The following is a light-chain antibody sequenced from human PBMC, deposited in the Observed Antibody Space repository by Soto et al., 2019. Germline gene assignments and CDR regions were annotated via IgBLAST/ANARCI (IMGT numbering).Light chain of an antibody. CDR3: QQYNSSP. V-gene: IGKV1-5*01. CDR2: DAS. J-gene: IGKJ1*01. Sequence: DIQMTQSPSTLSASVGDRVTITCRASQSISTRLAWYQQKPGQPPKLLIYDASSLESGVPSRFSGSGSVTEFTLTISRRQSDDFDSYYYQQYNSSPFGQGTRVEIK. CDR1: QSISTR.